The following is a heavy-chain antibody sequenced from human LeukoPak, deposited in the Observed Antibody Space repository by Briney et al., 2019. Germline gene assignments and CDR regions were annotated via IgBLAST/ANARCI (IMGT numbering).Heavy chain of an antibody. CDR1: GGTFSSYA. J-gene: IGHJ4*02. CDR2: IIPIFGTA. CDR3: ARSRSGWYGHFDY. Sequence: SVKVSCKASGGTFSSYAISWVRQAPGQGLEWMGGIIPIFGTADYAQKFQGRVTITADESTSTAYMELSSLRSEDTAVYYCARSRSGWYGHFDYWGQGTLVTVSS. V-gene: IGHV1-69*13. D-gene: IGHD6-19*01.